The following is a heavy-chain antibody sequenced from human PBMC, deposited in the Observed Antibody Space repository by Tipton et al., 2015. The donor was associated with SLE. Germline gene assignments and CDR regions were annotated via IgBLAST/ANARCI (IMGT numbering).Heavy chain of an antibody. CDR1: GFTVSSNY. CDR3: ARMNFYDSSGSLDC. V-gene: IGHV3-53*01. CDR2: IYSGGST. D-gene: IGHD3-22*01. J-gene: IGHJ4*02. Sequence: QLVQSGGGLIQPGGSLRLSCAASGFTVSSNYMNWVRQAPGKGLEWVSVIYSGGSTYYADSVKGRFTISRDASKNTLYLQMNSLRAEDTAVYYCARMNFYDSSGSLDCWGQGTLVTVSS.